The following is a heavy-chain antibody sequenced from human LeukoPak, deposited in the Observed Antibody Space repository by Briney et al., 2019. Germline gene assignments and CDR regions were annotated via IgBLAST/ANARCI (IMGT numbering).Heavy chain of an antibody. V-gene: IGHV3-7*03. J-gene: IGHJ4*02. CDR1: GFTFSSYW. CDR2: IKQDGSEK. Sequence: GGSLRLSCAASGFTFSSYWMSWVRQAPGKGLEWVANIKQDGSEKYHVDSVKGRFTISRDNSKNTLYLQMNSLRAGDTAVYYCAKVMTARPDYWGQGTLVTVSS. D-gene: IGHD6-6*01. CDR3: AKVMTARPDY.